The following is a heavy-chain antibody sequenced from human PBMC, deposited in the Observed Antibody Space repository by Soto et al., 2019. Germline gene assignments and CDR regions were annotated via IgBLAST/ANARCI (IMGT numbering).Heavy chain of an antibody. CDR1: GRSITSYY. CDR2: IYDNGIT. D-gene: IGHD3-22*01. J-gene: IGHJ4*02. Sequence: QVVLQESGPGLVKPSEPLSLTCSVSGRSITSYYWSWVRQPPGKGLGWIGYIYDNGITSQNPSLKSRVTMSADTSQNQFSLKLTSVTGADTAVYYCARTYDSNGYANEFDSWGQGILVTVTS. V-gene: IGHV4-59*12. CDR3: ARTYDSNGYANEFDS.